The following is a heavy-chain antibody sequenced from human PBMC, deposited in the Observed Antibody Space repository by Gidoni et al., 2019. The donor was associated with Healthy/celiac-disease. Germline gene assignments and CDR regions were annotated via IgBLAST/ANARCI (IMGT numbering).Heavy chain of an antibody. D-gene: IGHD4-17*01. V-gene: IGHV4-4*02. J-gene: IGHJ4*02. CDR2: IYHSGSP. Sequence: QVQLQESGPGLVKPSGTLSLTCAVSGGSISSSNWWSWVRQPPGKGLEWIGEIYHSGSPNYNPSRKGRVTISVDKSKTHFSLKLSSVTAADTAVYYCARNNYGDYGALYSWGQGTLVTVSS. CDR1: GGSISSSNW. CDR3: ARNNYGDYGALYS.